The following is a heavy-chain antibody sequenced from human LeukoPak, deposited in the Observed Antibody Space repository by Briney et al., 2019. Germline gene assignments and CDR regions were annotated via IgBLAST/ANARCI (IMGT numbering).Heavy chain of an antibody. Sequence: GGSLRLSCAASGFTFSNFAMHWVRQAPGKGLEWVAVISYDGGNKNYADSVKGRFTISRDNSKNTLYLQMNSLRAEDTAVYYCARGQQGYFDYWGQGTLVTVSS. V-gene: IGHV3-30-3*01. CDR3: ARGQQGYFDY. CDR2: ISYDGGNK. CDR1: GFTFSNFA. J-gene: IGHJ4*02.